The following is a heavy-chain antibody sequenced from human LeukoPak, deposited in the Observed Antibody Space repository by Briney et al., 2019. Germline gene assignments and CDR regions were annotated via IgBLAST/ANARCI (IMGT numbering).Heavy chain of an antibody. CDR2: IGHDSSTI. J-gene: IGHJ6*02. V-gene: IGHV3-48*01. CDR1: GFTFSNYG. CDR3: ARDYLYGMDV. Sequence: GGSLRLSCAASGFTFSNYGMTWVRQAPGKGLEWVSYIGHDSSTIYYADFVKGRFTISRDNAKKSLYLQMNSLGVEDMAVYYCARDYLYGMDVWGQGTTVTVSS.